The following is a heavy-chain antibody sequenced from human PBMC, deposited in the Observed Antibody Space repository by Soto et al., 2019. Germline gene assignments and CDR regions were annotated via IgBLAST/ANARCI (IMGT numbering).Heavy chain of an antibody. Sequence: ASETLSLTCAAYGGSFSGYYLSWIRQPPGKGLEWIGEINHSGSTNYNPSLKSRVTISVDTSKNQFSLKLSSVTAADTAVYYCAVGGNSPPNYYYYMDVWGKGTTVTVSS. CDR1: GGSFSGYY. J-gene: IGHJ6*03. CDR3: AVGGNSPPNYYYYMDV. V-gene: IGHV4-34*01. CDR2: INHSGST.